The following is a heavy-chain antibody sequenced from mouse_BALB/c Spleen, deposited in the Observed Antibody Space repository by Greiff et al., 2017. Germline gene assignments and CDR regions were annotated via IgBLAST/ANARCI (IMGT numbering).Heavy chain of an antibody. CDR2: ISSGSSTI. D-gene: IGHD2-2*01. CDR1: GFTFSSFG. Sequence: EVQGVESGGGLVQPGGSRKLSCAASGFTFSSFGMHWVRQAPEKGLEWVAYISSGSSTIYYADTVKGRFTISRDNPKNTLFLQMNSLRSEDTAMYYCAREGFGGYVYYFDYWGQGTTLTVSS. V-gene: IGHV5-17*02. CDR3: AREGFGGYVYYFDY. J-gene: IGHJ2*01.